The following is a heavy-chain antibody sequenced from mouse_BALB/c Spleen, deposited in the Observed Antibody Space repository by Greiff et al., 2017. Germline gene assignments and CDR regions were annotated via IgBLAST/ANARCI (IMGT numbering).Heavy chain of an antibody. CDR3: ASYFDY. J-gene: IGHJ2*01. Sequence: DLVKPGASVKLSCKASGYTFTSYWINWIKQRPGQGLEWIGRIAPGSGSTYYNEMFKGKATLTVDTSSSTAYIQLSSLSSEDSAVYFCASYFDYWGQGTTLTVSS. CDR2: IAPGSGST. CDR1: GYTFTSYW. V-gene: IGHV1S41*01.